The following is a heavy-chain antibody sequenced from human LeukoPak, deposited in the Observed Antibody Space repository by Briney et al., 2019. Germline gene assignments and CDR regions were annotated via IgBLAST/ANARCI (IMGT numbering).Heavy chain of an antibody. Sequence: GGSLRLSCAASGFTFSSFETNWVRQAPGEGLEWISKISDSSRTIYYADSVKGRFTISRDNAKNSLFLQMNSLRADDTAVYYCVRAPWDYWGQGTLVTVSS. CDR1: GFTFSSFE. J-gene: IGHJ4*02. V-gene: IGHV3-48*03. CDR2: ISDSSRTI. CDR3: VRAPWDY.